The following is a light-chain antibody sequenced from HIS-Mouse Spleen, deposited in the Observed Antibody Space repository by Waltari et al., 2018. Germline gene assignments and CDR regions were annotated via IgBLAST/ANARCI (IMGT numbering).Light chain of an antibody. Sequence: SYELTQPPSVSVSPGQTASITCSGATLGDKYACWSQQKPGQSPVLVIYQDSKRPSGIPERFSGSNSGNTATLTISGTQAMDEADYYCQAWDSSYSVFGGGTKLTVL. V-gene: IGLV3-1*01. CDR3: QAWDSSYSV. CDR1: TLGDKY. CDR2: QDS. J-gene: IGLJ2*01.